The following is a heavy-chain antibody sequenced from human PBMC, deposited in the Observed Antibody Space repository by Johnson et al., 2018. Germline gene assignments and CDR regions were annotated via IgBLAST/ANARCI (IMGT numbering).Heavy chain of an antibody. D-gene: IGHD3/OR15-3a*01. CDR1: GGSFSGYY. J-gene: IGHJ6*03. CDR2: INHSGST. CDR3: ASTFGPALRRGYMDV. V-gene: IGHV4-34*01. Sequence: QVQLQQWGAGLLKPSETLSLTCAVYGGSFSGYYWSWIRQPPGKGLEWIGEINHSGSTNYNPSLKSRVTISVDTSKNQFSLKLSYVTDADTAVYYCASTFGPALRRGYMDVWGKGTTVTGSS.